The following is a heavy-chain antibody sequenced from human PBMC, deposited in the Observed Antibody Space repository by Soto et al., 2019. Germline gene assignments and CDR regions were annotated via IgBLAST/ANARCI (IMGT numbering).Heavy chain of an antibody. Sequence: QMQLQESGPGLVKPSETMSLTCTASGASISNYYWNWIRQPPGQGLEWIGHIYNGESTNYNPSPKSRVTISVDTSKNQFSLKLGSVAAADTAVYYCAQTTGWPGFDYWGQGILVTVSS. J-gene: IGHJ4*02. D-gene: IGHD6-19*01. CDR3: AQTTGWPGFDY. V-gene: IGHV4-59*01. CDR2: IYNGEST. CDR1: GASISNYY.